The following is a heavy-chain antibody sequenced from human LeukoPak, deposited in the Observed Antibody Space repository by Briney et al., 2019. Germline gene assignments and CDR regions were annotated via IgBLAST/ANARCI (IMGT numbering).Heavy chain of an antibody. J-gene: IGHJ3*02. CDR1: GFTFSSFS. D-gene: IGHD3-22*01. Sequence: GGSLRLSCAASGFTFSSFSMNWVRQAPGKGLEWVAYIRTSGTNTDYTGSVKGRFTISRDNAKNSLYLQMNSLRAEDTAVYYCARGYYDSSGYSHAFDIWGQGTMVTVSS. V-gene: IGHV3-48*04. CDR2: IRTSGTNT. CDR3: ARGYYDSSGYSHAFDI.